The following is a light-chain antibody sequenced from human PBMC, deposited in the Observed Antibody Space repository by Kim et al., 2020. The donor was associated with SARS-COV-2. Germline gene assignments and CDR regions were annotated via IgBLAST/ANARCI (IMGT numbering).Light chain of an antibody. CDR1: ALAKKY. CDR3: YSTDSSRNLV. V-gene: IGLV3-10*01. J-gene: IGLJ3*02. Sequence: SYELTQPPSVSVSPRQTASITCSGDALAKKYAYWYQQKSGQAPVLVIYEDSKRPSGIPQRFSGSNSGKMATLTISGAQVEDEADYYCYSTDSSRNLVFGG. CDR2: EDS.